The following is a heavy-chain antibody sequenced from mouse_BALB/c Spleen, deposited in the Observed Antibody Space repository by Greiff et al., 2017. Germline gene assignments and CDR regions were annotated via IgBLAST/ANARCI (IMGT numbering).Heavy chain of an antibody. CDR3: ARSGVVATNY. CDR1: GYTFTSYW. D-gene: IGHD1-1*01. CDR2: INPSTGYT. Sequence: VQLVESGAELAKPGASVKMSCKASGYTFTSYWMHWVKQRPGQGLEWIGYINPSTGYTEYNQKFKDKATLTADKSSSTAYMQLSSLTSEDSAVYYCARSGVVATNYWGQGTTLTVSS. V-gene: IGHV1-7*01. J-gene: IGHJ2*01.